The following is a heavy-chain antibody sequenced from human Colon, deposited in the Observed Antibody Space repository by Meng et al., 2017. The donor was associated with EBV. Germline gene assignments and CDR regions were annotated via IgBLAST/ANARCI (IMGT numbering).Heavy chain of an antibody. D-gene: IGHD3-22*01. V-gene: IGHV4-34*01. J-gene: IGHJ4*02. CDR2: INHSGST. Sequence: QVQLQQWGAGLLKPSETLSLTCAVYGGSFSGYYWSWIRQPPGKGLKWIGEINHSGSTNYNPSLKSRVTISIDTSKNQFSLKMRSVTAADTAVYYCARQAPYYFDSSGRFDYWGQGTLVTVAS. CDR1: GGSFSGYY. CDR3: ARQAPYYFDSSGRFDY.